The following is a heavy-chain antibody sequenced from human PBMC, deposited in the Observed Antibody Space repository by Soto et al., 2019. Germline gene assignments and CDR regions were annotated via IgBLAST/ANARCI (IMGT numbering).Heavy chain of an antibody. Sequence: GASVKVSCKASGGTLSSYAISWVRQAPGQGLEWMGGIIPIFGTANYAQKFQGRVTITADESKNHFSLKLSSVTAADTAVYYCARSEATGLDYWGQGTLVTVSS. V-gene: IGHV1-69*13. D-gene: IGHD1-26*01. CDR2: IIPIFGTA. CDR1: GGTLSSYA. CDR3: ARSEATGLDY. J-gene: IGHJ4*02.